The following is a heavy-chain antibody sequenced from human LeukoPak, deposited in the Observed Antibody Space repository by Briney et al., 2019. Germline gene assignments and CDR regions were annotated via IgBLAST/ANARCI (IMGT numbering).Heavy chain of an antibody. V-gene: IGHV3-23*01. D-gene: IGHD1-26*01. J-gene: IGHJ4*02. CDR1: GFTFSSYA. CDR2: ISGSGGST. CDR3: ANSPAKTKYSGSYYFDY. Sequence: PGGSLRLSCAASGFTFSSYAMSWVRQAPGKGLEWVSAISGSGGSTYYADSVKGRFTISRDNSKNTLYLQMNGLRAEDTAVYYCANSPAKTKYSGSYYFDYWGQGTLVTVSS.